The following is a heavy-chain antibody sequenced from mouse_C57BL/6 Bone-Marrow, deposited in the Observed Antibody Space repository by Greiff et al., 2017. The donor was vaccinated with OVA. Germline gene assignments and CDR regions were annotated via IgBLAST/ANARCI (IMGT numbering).Heavy chain of an antibody. Sequence: QVQLQQSGAELVKPGASVKLSCKASGYTFTSYWMHWVKQRPGQGLEWIGMIHPNSGSTNYNEKFKSKATLTVDKSSSTAYMQLSSLTSEDSAVYYCARRVGPYYAMDYWGQGTSVTVSS. V-gene: IGHV1-64*01. J-gene: IGHJ4*01. CDR2: IHPNSGST. CDR3: ARRVGPYYAMDY. D-gene: IGHD4-1*01. CDR1: GYTFTSYW.